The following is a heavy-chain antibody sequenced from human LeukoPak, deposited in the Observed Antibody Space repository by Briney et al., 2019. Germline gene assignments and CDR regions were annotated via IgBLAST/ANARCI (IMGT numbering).Heavy chain of an antibody. J-gene: IGHJ4*02. Sequence: HPGRSLRLSCAASGFTFDDYAMHWVRQAPGKGLEWVSGISWNSGSIGYADSVKGRFTISRDNAKNSLYLQMNSLRAEDTALYYCSKDSWAYSSGWPHYFDYWGQGTLVTVSS. D-gene: IGHD6-19*01. V-gene: IGHV3-9*01. CDR3: SKDSWAYSSGWPHYFDY. CDR1: GFTFDDYA. CDR2: ISWNSGSI.